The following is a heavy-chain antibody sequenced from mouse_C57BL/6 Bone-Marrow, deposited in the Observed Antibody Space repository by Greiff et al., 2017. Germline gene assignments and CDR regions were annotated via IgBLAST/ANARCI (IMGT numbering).Heavy chain of an antibody. J-gene: IGHJ4*01. D-gene: IGHD2-2*01. CDR3: ARDYGYEGGYAMDY. Sequence: QVQLQQPGAELVMPGASVTLSCKASGYTFTSYWMHWVKQRPGQGLEWIGEIDPSDSYTNYNQKFKGKSTLTVDKSSSTAYMQLSSLTSEDSAVYYCARDYGYEGGYAMDYWGQGTSVTVSS. V-gene: IGHV1-69*01. CDR1: GYTFTSYW. CDR2: IDPSDSYT.